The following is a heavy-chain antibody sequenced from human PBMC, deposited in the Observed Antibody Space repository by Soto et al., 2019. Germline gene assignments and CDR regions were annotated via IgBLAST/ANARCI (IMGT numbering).Heavy chain of an antibody. D-gene: IGHD5-18*01. CDR2: IYYSGST. Sequence: SETLSLTCTVSGGSISSGGYYWSWIRQHPGKGLEWIGYIYYSGSTYYNPSLKSRVTISVDTSKNQFSLKLSSVTAADTAVYYCARLRGYSYESLYYYYYGMDVWGQGTTVTVSS. J-gene: IGHJ6*02. V-gene: IGHV4-31*03. CDR1: GGSISSGGYY. CDR3: ARLRGYSYESLYYYYYGMDV.